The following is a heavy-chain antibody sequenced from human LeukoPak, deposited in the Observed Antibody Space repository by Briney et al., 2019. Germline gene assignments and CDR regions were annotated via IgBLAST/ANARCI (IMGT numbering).Heavy chain of an antibody. Sequence: ASVTVSCTASGYTFTGYYMHWVRQAPGQGPEWMGRINPNSGGTNYAQKFQGRVTMTRDTSISTAYMELSRLRSDDTAVYYCARAVSPYYDILTGMDVWGQGTTVTVSS. D-gene: IGHD3-9*01. CDR3: ARAVSPYYDILTGMDV. J-gene: IGHJ6*02. CDR2: INPNSGGT. V-gene: IGHV1-2*06. CDR1: GYTFTGYY.